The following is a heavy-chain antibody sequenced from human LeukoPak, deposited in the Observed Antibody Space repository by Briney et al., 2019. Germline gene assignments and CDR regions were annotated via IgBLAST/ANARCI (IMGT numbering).Heavy chain of an antibody. V-gene: IGHV3-9*01. CDR2: ISWNSGSI. Sequence: GGFLRLSCAASGFTFDDYAMHWVRQAPGKGLEWVSGISWNSGSIGYADSVKGRFTISRDNAKNSLYLQMNSLRAEDTALYYCAKDRDPRPGGDFDYWGQGTLVTVSS. J-gene: IGHJ4*02. CDR1: GFTFDDYA. D-gene: IGHD3-16*01. CDR3: AKDRDPRPGGDFDY.